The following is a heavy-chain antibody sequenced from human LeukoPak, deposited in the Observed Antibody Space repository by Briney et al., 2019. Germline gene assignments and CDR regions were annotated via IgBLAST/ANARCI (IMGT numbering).Heavy chain of an antibody. CDR1: GYTFTNYY. Sequence: ASVKVSCKASGYTFTNYYIHWVRQAPGQGLEWMGLINPGGDNTNYAQNFQGRVTMTRDTSASTVYMELSRLRSDDTAVYYCARGVVAATFYYYMDVWGKGTTVTVSS. D-gene: IGHD2-15*01. CDR2: INPGGDNT. CDR3: ARGVVAATFYYYMDV. J-gene: IGHJ6*03. V-gene: IGHV1-46*01.